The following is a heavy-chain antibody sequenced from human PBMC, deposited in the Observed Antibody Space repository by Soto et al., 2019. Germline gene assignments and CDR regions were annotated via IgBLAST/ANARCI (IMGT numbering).Heavy chain of an antibody. Sequence: LSLTCTVSGGSISTYYWSWIRQPPGKGLEWIGYIYKSGTTNYNPALKSRVTISVDTSKNQFSLKLSSVTAADTAVYYCARYGDYELDYFDQWGQGTLVTVSS. CDR1: GGSISTYY. D-gene: IGHD4-17*01. J-gene: IGHJ4*02. CDR2: IYKSGTT. CDR3: ARYGDYELDYFDQ. V-gene: IGHV4-59*01.